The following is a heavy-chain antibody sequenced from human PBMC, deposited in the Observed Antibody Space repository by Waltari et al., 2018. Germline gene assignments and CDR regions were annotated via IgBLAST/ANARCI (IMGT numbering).Heavy chain of an antibody. V-gene: IGHV4-34*01. CDR2: INHSGST. J-gene: IGHJ3*02. CDR3: ARGRGKYYDSSGYYARLTAFDI. D-gene: IGHD3-22*01. Sequence: QVQLQQWGAGLLKPSETLSLTCAVYGGSFSGYYWRWLRQPPGKGLEWIGEINHSGSTNYHPSLKSRVTISVDTSKNQFSLKLSSVTAADTAVYYCARGRGKYYDSSGYYARLTAFDIWGQGTMVTVSS. CDR1: GGSFSGYY.